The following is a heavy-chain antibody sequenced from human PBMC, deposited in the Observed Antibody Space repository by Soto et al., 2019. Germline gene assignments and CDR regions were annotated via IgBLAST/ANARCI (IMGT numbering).Heavy chain of an antibody. J-gene: IGHJ5*02. Sequence: GASVKVSCKVSGGTFSSYAISWVRQAPGQGLEWMGGIIPIFGTANYAQKFQGRVTITADESTSTAYMELSSLRSEDTAVYYCARGKDYYDILTGYYSWGQGTRVTVSS. CDR1: GGTFSSYA. CDR2: IIPIFGTA. D-gene: IGHD3-9*01. V-gene: IGHV1-69*13. CDR3: ARGKDYYDILTGYYS.